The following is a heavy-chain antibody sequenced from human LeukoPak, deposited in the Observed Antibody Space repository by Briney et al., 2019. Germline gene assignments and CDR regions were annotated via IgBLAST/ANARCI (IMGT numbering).Heavy chain of an antibody. CDR2: INHSGST. Sequence: SETLSLTCAVYGGSFSGYYWSWIRQPPGKGLEWIGEINHSGSTNYNPSLKSRVTISVDTSKNQFSLKLSSVTAADTAVYYRARLIGPESNWGQGTLVTVSS. CDR1: GGSFSGYY. J-gene: IGHJ4*02. V-gene: IGHV4-34*01. CDR3: ARLIGPESN.